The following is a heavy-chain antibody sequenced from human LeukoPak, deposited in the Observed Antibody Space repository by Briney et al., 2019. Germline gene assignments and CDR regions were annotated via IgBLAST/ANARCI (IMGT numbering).Heavy chain of an antibody. J-gene: IGHJ6*03. CDR2: IYTSGST. CDR1: GGSISSYY. D-gene: IGHD3-9*01. Sequence: PSETLSLTCTVSGGSISSYYWSWIRQPPGKGLEWIGYIYTSGSTNYNPSLKSRVTISVDTSKNQFSLKLSSVTAADTAVYYCARFEGYYYYMDVWGKGTTVTVSS. V-gene: IGHV4-4*09. CDR3: ARFEGYYYYMDV.